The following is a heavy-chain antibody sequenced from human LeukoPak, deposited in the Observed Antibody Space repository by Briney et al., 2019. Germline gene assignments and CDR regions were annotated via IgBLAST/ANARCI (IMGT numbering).Heavy chain of an antibody. D-gene: IGHD2-2*01. CDR3: ARASLGYCSSTSCYDRDRYYYYYMDV. Sequence: SETLSLTCAVYGGSFSGYYWSWIRQPPGKGLEWIGEINHSGSTNYNPSLKSRVTISVDTSKNQFSLQLNSVTPEDTAVYYCARASLGYCSSTSCYDRDRYYYYYMDVWGKGTTVTISS. V-gene: IGHV4-34*01. J-gene: IGHJ6*03. CDR2: INHSGST. CDR1: GGSFSGYY.